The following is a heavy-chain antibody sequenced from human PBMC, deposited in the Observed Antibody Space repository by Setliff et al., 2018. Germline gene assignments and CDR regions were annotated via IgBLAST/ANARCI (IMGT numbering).Heavy chain of an antibody. CDR1: GGSFSGYY. D-gene: IGHD3-10*01. CDR2: IKQDGSEK. Sequence: ETLSLTCAVYGGSFSGYYWSWIRQPPGKGLEWVANIKQDGSEKYYVDSVKGRFTISRDNAKNSLYLQITSLRAEDTAVYYCARGAHAYGYWGQGTLVTVSS. CDR3: ARGAHAYGY. J-gene: IGHJ4*02. V-gene: IGHV3-7*01.